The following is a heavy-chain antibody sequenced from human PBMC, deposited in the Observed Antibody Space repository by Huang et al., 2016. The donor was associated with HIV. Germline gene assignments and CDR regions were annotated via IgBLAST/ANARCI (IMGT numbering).Heavy chain of an antibody. CDR3: AKESRWFSDFDH. J-gene: IGHJ4*02. D-gene: IGHD2-15*01. V-gene: IGHV3-30*18. CDR2: ISYDGRSQ. CDR1: GFKLSGFG. Sequence: QVHLVESGGGVVQPGGSLSLSCAASGFKLSGFGWHWVRQAPGKGLEWVAVISYDGRSQFYTDSVKGRFTISRDNSDNTLSLQMKGLRPDDTAVYYCAKESRWFSDFDHWGQGVLVSVSS.